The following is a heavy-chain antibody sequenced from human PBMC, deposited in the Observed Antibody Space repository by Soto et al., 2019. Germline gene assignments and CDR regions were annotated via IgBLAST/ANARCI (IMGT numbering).Heavy chain of an antibody. D-gene: IGHD3-22*01. CDR3: ARELYDNGPSGLDV. J-gene: IGHJ6*02. Sequence: ASVKVSCKASGGTFSSYAISWVRQAPGKGLEWMGWISPSSGATQYAQKFQGWVTVTRDTSTSTVYLDVSRLKSDGSAVYYCARELYDNGPSGLDVWGQGTTVTVSS. V-gene: IGHV1-2*04. CDR1: GGTFSSYA. CDR2: ISPSSGAT.